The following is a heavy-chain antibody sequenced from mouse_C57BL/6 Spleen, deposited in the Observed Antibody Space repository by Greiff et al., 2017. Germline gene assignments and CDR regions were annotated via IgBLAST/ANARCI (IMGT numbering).Heavy chain of an antibody. CDR3: VGYYYAMDY. CDR2: IYPSDSET. V-gene: IGHV1-61*01. CDR1: GYTFTSYW. Sequence: QVQLQQPGAELVRPGSSVKLSCKASGYTFTSYWMDWVKQRPGQGLEWIGNIYPSDSETHYNQKFKDKATLTVDKSSSTAYMQLSSLTSEDSAVYYCVGYYYAMDYWGQGTSVTVSS. J-gene: IGHJ4*01.